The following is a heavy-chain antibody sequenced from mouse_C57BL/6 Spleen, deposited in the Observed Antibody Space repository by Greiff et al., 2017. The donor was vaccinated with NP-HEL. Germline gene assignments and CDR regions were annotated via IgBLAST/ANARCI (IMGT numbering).Heavy chain of an antibody. D-gene: IGHD1-1*01. J-gene: IGHJ1*03. CDR2: IYPRSGNT. CDR1: GYTFTSYG. Sequence: VHLVESGAELARPGASVKLSCKASGYTFTSYGISWVKQRTGQGLEWIGEIYPRSGNTYYNEKFKGKATLTADKSSSTAYMELRSLTSEDAAVYFCASYSSNWYFDVWGTGTTVTVSS. V-gene: IGHV1-81*01. CDR3: ASYSSNWYFDV.